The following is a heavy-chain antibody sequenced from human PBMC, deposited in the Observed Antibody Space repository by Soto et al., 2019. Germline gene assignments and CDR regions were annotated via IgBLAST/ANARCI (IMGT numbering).Heavy chain of an antibody. CDR2: IFYSGST. J-gene: IGHJ6*02. V-gene: IGHV4-59*01. CDR3: ARDKGRYDSRMDV. CDR1: GGSISSYY. Sequence: QVQLQESGPGLVKPSETLSLTCTVSGGSISSYYWSWIRQSPGKGLEWIGYIFYSGSTKYNPSLKSRVTISVDTSRTHVSLNLSSATPADTAVYYCARDKGRYDSRMDVWGQGTTVTVSS. D-gene: IGHD3-9*01.